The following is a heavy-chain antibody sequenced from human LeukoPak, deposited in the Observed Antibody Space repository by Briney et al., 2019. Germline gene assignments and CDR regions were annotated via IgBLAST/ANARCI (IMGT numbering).Heavy chain of an antibody. D-gene: IGHD1-1*01. CDR1: GGPISNYH. Sequence: SETLSLTCTVSGGPISNYHWNWIPQSPGKGLEWIGYIYYTGNTNYNPSLKSRVTISVDTSKNQFSLKLSSVTAADTAVYYCARDRLQLQSWGQGTLVTVSS. V-gene: IGHV4-59*01. J-gene: IGHJ5*02. CDR3: ARDRLQLQS. CDR2: IYYTGNT.